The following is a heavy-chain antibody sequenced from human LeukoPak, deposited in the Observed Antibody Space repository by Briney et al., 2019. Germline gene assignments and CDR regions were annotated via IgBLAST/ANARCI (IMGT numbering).Heavy chain of an antibody. V-gene: IGHV3-23*01. J-gene: IGHJ6*02. D-gene: IGHD3-10*01. CDR2: ISESGGYT. Sequence: GGSLRLSCAASGFTFSSYAMSWVCQAPGKGLEWVSGISESGGYTYYADSVKGRFTIFRDNSKNTLYLQMNSLRAEDTAVYYCAKGFRTSYGSGSYYGVDVWGQGTTVTVSS. CDR1: GFTFSSYA. CDR3: AKGFRTSYGSGSYYGVDV.